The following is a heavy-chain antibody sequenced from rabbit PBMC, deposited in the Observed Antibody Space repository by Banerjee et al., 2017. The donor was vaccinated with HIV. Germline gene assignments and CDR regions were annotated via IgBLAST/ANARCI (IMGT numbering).Heavy chain of an antibody. CDR2: INVVTGKA. J-gene: IGHJ6*01. CDR3: ARSTYGYDDYADLYYAAMDL. V-gene: IGHV1S45*01. D-gene: IGHD6-1*01. Sequence: QEQLVESGGGLVQPGGSLKLSCTASGFSFSNKAVMCWVRQAPGKGLEWIACINVVTGKAVYASWAKGRFTFSKTSSTTVTLQMTSLTAADTATYFCARSTYGYDDYADLYYAAMDLWGQGTLVTVS. CDR1: GFSFSNKAV.